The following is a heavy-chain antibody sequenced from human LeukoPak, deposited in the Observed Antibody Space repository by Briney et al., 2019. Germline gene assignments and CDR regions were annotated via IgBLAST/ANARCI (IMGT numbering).Heavy chain of an antibody. CDR2: ISGSGGST. Sequence: GGSLRLSFSASGFTFSSYAMNWVRQAPGKGLEWVSAISGSGGSTYYADSVKGRFTISRDNSKNTLYLQMNSLRAEDTAIYYCAKSEGNWYFDLWGRGTLVTVSS. J-gene: IGHJ2*01. D-gene: IGHD6-13*01. CDR1: GFTFSSYA. V-gene: IGHV3-23*01. CDR3: AKSEGNWYFDL.